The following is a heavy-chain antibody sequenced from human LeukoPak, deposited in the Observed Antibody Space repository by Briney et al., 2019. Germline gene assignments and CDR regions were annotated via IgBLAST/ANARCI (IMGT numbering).Heavy chain of an antibody. CDR3: ARVPTLGYCDGGSCYRFDF. D-gene: IGHD2-15*01. J-gene: IGHJ4*02. Sequence: ASVKISCKASEYTFTSYDINWVRQAPGQGLEWMGWMNPKSGNTGYAQEFQGRVSMTRDTSISTAYMELNSLRYEDTAVYYCARVPTLGYCDGGSCYRFDFWGQGTPVTVSS. CDR1: EYTFTSYD. CDR2: MNPKSGNT. V-gene: IGHV1-8*01.